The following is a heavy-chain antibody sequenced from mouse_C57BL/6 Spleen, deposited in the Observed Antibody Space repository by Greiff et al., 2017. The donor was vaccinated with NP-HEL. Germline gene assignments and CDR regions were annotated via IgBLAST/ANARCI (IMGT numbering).Heavy chain of an antibody. CDR1: GFNIKDDY. V-gene: IGHV14-4*01. CDR2: IDPENGDT. D-gene: IGHD1-1*01. Sequence: EVQLQQSGAELVRPGASVKLSCTASGFNIKDDYMHWVKQRPEQGLEWIGWIDPENGDTEYASKFQGKATITADTSSNTAYLQLSSLTSEDTAVYYCTTYDYGSNYAMDYWGQGTSVTVSS. J-gene: IGHJ4*01. CDR3: TTYDYGSNYAMDY.